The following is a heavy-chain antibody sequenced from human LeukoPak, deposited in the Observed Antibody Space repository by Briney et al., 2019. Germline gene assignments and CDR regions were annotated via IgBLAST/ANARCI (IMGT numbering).Heavy chain of an antibody. CDR2: LYSSGRT. CDR3: ARDYCGGSTCYAGYFDY. CDR1: GFTVSSNY. D-gene: IGHD2-15*01. Sequence: GGSLRLSCAASGFTVSSNYMNWVSQAPGKGLEWVSILYSSGRTYYADSVKGRFTISRDNSKNTLYLQMSSLRAEDTAVYYCARDYCGGSTCYAGYFDYWGQGSLVTVSS. J-gene: IGHJ4*02. V-gene: IGHV3-53*01.